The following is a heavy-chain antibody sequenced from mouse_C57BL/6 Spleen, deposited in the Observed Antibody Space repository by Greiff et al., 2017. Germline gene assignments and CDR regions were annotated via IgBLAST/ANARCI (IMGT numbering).Heavy chain of an antibody. J-gene: IGHJ4*01. CDR1: GYSITSGYY. CDR3: ARSYYYGSSGYYAMDY. D-gene: IGHD1-1*01. V-gene: IGHV3-6*01. Sequence: EVKLQESGPGLVKPSQSLSLTCSVTGYSITSGYYWNWIRQFPGNKLEWMGYISYDGSNNYNPSLKNRISITRDTSKNHFFLKLNSVTTEDTATYYCARSYYYGSSGYYAMDYWGQGTSVTVSS. CDR2: ISYDGSN.